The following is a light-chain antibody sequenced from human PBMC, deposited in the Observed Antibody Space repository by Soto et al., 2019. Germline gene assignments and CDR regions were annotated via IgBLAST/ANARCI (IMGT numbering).Light chain of an antibody. J-gene: IGKJ4*01. CDR3: KQFSSYTLT. Sequence: EIVWTQSPVTLSLSPGERATLSCRSNQSVSSNYLAWYQQXPGQAPSLPIYGASDRATGIPDRFSGSGSGTASTITISRTETEDFAVYYCKQFSSYTLTFGGGTKVDI. CDR1: QSVSSNY. V-gene: IGKV3-20*01. CDR2: GAS.